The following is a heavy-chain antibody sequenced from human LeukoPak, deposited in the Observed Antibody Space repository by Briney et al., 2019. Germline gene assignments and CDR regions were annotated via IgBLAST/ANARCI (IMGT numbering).Heavy chain of an antibody. J-gene: IGHJ3*02. V-gene: IGHV4-59*01. CDR2: IYYSGST. Sequence: KPSETLSLTCTVSGVSISSYYRSWIRQPPGKGLEWIGYIYYSGSTNYNPSLKSRVTISVDTSKNQFSLKLSSVTAADTAVYYCARVRVWGIVVVTAMDAFDIWGQGTMVTVSS. D-gene: IGHD2-21*02. CDR3: ARVRVWGIVVVTAMDAFDI. CDR1: GVSISSYY.